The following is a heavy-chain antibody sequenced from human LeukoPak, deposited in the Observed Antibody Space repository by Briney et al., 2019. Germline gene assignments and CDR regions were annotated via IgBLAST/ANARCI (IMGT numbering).Heavy chain of an antibody. CDR3: VIASGDSFLDQ. CDR1: GFSFSDYS. D-gene: IGHD6-13*01. Sequence: GRSLRLSCAASGFSFSDYSMSWIRQAPGKGVEWVSYISGNSYTKYADSVKGRFTTSRDNAKNSLYLQLNSLRAEDTAVYYCVIASGDSFLDQWGQGTLVTVSS. V-gene: IGHV3-11*06. J-gene: IGHJ4*02. CDR2: ISGNSYT.